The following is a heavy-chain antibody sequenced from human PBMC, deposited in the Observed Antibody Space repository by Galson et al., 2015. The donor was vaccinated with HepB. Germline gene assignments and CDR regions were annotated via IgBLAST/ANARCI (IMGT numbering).Heavy chain of an antibody. Sequence: SVKVSCKASGGTFSSYTISWVRQAPGQGLEWMGRIIPILGIANYAQKFQGRVTITADKSTSTAYMELSSLRSEDTAVYYCARGEGDGYNLDYWGQGTLVTVSS. CDR3: ARGEGDGYNLDY. CDR1: GGTFSSYT. J-gene: IGHJ4*02. V-gene: IGHV1-69*02. CDR2: IIPILGIA. D-gene: IGHD5-24*01.